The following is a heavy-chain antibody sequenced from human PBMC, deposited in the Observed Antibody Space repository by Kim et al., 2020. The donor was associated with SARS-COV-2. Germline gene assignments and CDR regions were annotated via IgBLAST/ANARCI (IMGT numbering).Heavy chain of an antibody. V-gene: IGHV4-39*01. CDR1: GASVTTCRQS. CDR2: VYYSGST. D-gene: IGHD1-26*01. Sequence: SETLSLTCTVSGASVTTCRQSCGCLRPRPGKGLEWIGTVYYSGSTYYNPSLKSRVTMTVDTFKNHFSLRLNSVTAADTAMYFCARHGGGVGASIDYWGQGTLVTVSS. J-gene: IGHJ4*02. CDR3: ARHGGGVGASIDY.